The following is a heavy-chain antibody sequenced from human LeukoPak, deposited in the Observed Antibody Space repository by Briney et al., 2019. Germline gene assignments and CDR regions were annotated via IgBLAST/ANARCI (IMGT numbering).Heavy chain of an antibody. V-gene: IGHV1-46*01. Sequence: GASVKVSCKASGYTFTSYYMHWVRQAPGQGLEWMGIINPSGGSTSYAQKFQGRVTMTRDMSTSTVYMELSSLRSEDTAVYYCARSRLRLGELPPNWFDPWGQGTLVTVSS. D-gene: IGHD3-16*01. CDR2: INPSGGST. CDR1: GYTFTSYY. CDR3: ARSRLRLGELPPNWFDP. J-gene: IGHJ5*02.